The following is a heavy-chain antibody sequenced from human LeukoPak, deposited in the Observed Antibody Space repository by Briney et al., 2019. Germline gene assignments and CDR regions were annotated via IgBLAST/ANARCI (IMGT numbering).Heavy chain of an antibody. J-gene: IGHJ4*02. CDR2: VYSDGST. CDR1: GFTVSSNY. Sequence: GGSLRLSCVASGFTVSSNYMSWVRQAPGKGLEWVSVVYSDGSTYYADSVKGRFTIPRDNSKNTLSLQMNSLRTEDTAVYYCAKSSGWYYFDYWGQGTLVTVSS. CDR3: AKSSGWYYFDY. D-gene: IGHD6-19*01. V-gene: IGHV3-66*02.